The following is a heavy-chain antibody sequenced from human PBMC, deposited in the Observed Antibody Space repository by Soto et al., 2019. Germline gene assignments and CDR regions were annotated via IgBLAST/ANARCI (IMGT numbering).Heavy chain of an antibody. V-gene: IGHV3-48*02. Sequence: EVQLVESGGGLVQPGGSLRLSCAASGFTFSNFNMNWVRQTPGRGLEWLSYISRSSTTIYYADSVKGRFTISRDNANMSLFLQMDSLRDEDTAVYYCARAPALLEWSQHGMDVWGPGTTVTVSS. CDR1: GFTFSNFN. CDR3: ARAPALLEWSQHGMDV. D-gene: IGHD3-3*01. J-gene: IGHJ6*02. CDR2: ISRSSTTI.